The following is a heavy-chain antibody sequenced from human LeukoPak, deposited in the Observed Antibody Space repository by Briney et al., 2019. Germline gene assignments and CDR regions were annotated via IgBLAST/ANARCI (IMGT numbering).Heavy chain of an antibody. Sequence: ASVKVSCKASGYTFTSYYMHWVRQAPGQGLEWMGIINPSGGSTSYAQKFQGRLTMTRDTSTSTVYMELSSLRSEDTAVYYCARSGSGPPYFDYWGQGTLVTVSS. J-gene: IGHJ4*02. V-gene: IGHV1-46*01. CDR1: GYTFTSYY. D-gene: IGHD3-10*01. CDR2: INPSGGST. CDR3: ARSGSGPPYFDY.